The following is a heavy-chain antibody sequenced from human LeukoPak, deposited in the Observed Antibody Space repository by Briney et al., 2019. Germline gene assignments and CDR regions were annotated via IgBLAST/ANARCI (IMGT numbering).Heavy chain of an antibody. J-gene: IGHJ4*02. Sequence: SETLSLTCSVSGGSIRSYYWSWIRQPAGKGLEWIGRVYTSGSTNYSPSLKSRVTMSVDTSKNQFSLKLSSVTAADTAMYYCARELDWAPIDYWGQGTLVTVSS. D-gene: IGHD3-9*01. V-gene: IGHV4-4*07. CDR1: GGSIRSYY. CDR2: VYTSGST. CDR3: ARELDWAPIDY.